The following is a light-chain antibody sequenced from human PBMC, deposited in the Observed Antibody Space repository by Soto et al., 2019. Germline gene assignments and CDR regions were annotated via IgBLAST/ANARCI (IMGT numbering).Light chain of an antibody. CDR3: SSSTSGNTVV. CDR1: SSDLDGYNY. CDR2: DVN. V-gene: IGLV2-14*03. J-gene: IGLJ2*01. Sequence: QSVLTQPASLSGSPGQLITLSCTGTSSDLDGYNYVSWYQQHPGEAPKLIIYDVNNRPSGVSSRFSGSKSGSTASLTISGLQTEDEADYFCSSSTSGNTVVFGGGTKLTVL.